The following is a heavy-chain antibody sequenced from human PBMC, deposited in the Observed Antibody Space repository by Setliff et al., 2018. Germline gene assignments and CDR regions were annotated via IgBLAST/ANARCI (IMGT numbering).Heavy chain of an antibody. Sequence: GGSLRLSCAASGFTFSSYWMHWVRQAPGKGLVWVSRINSDGSSTTYADSVKGRFTISRDNAKNTLYLQMNSLRAEDTAVYYCARGGEAVAGTLISLDYWGQGTL. CDR3: ARGGEAVAGTLISLDY. CDR2: INSDGSST. D-gene: IGHD6-19*01. V-gene: IGHV3-74*01. CDR1: GFTFSSYW. J-gene: IGHJ4*02.